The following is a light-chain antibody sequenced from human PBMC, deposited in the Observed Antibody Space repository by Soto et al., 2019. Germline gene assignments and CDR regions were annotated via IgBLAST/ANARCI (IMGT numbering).Light chain of an antibody. CDR3: QQYNTYVT. CDR2: DAS. J-gene: IGKJ4*01. Sequence: EIVLTQSPATLSLSPGERAALSCRASQSVSNFLAWYQQIPGQAPSLLIYDASNRATGIPARFSGSGSGTEFTLTISSLQSDDFATYYCQQYNTYVTFGGGTKVDIK. V-gene: IGKV3-11*01. CDR1: QSVSNF.